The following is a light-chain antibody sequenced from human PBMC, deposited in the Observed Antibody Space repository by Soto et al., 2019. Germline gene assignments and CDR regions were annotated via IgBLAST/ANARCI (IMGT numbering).Light chain of an antibody. CDR1: QSLSNW. CDR2: GAS. V-gene: IGKV1-5*01. Sequence: DIQMTQSPSTLSASVGDRVTITCRASQSLSNWLAWYQQKPGKAPKLLIYGASSLESGVPSRFSGSGSGTEFTLTISSLQPDEFATYYCQQYNSYSLFFGQGTKLEIK. J-gene: IGKJ2*01. CDR3: QQYNSYSLF.